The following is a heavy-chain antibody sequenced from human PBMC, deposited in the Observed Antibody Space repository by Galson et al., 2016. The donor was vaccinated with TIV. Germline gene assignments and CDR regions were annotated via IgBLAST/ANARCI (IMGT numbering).Heavy chain of an antibody. CDR1: GFTFSSHA. Sequence: SLRLSCAASGFTFSSHAMTWVRQAPGKGLEWISAISGGGGSTYHTDSVKGRFTISRDNSKNTVFLQMNSLRAEDTAVYYCAKIDSSGYNYGGRFVYWGQGTLVTVSS. CDR3: AKIDSSGYNYGGRFVY. V-gene: IGHV3-23*01. CDR2: ISGGGGST. D-gene: IGHD3-22*01. J-gene: IGHJ4*02.